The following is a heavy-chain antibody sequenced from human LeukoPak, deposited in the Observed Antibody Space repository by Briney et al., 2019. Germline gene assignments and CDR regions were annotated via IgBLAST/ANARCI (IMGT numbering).Heavy chain of an antibody. J-gene: IGHJ3*02. CDR3: ARDSRLYYYDSSGSDAFDI. CDR1: GYTFTSYG. CDR2: ISAYNGNT. Sequence: ASVKVSFKASGYTFTSYGISWVRQAPGQGLEWMGWISAYNGNTNYAQKLQGRVTMTTDTSTSTAYMELRSLRSDDTAVYYCARDSRLYYYDSSGSDAFDIWGQGTMVTVSS. D-gene: IGHD3-22*01. V-gene: IGHV1-18*01.